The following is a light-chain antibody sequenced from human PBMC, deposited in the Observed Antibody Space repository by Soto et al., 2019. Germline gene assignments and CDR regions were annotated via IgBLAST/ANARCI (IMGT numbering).Light chain of an antibody. CDR1: QSLVNTY. CDR3: HQYGSSPWT. V-gene: IGKV3-20*01. J-gene: IGKJ1*01. CDR2: DAS. Sequence: EVVLTQSPGSLSLSPGDRATLSCRASQSLVNTYVAWYQQKAGQAPRLLIFDASTRATGIPDRLSGSGSGTDFTLSISRLEPEDFAVYYCHQYGSSPWTFGQGTKVDIK.